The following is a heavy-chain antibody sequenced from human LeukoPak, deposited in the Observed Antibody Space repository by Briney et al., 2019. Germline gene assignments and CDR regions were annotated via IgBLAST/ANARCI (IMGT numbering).Heavy chain of an antibody. CDR1: GFTFSSYA. CDR3: AKDRKVVPAAIPALDY. Sequence: GGSLRLSCAASGFTFSSYAMSWVRQAPGKGLEWVSAISGSGGSTYYADSVKGRFTISRDNSKNTLYLQMNSLRAEDTAVYYCAKDRKVVPAAIPALDYWGQGTLVTVST. J-gene: IGHJ4*02. V-gene: IGHV3-23*01. CDR2: ISGSGGST. D-gene: IGHD2-2*02.